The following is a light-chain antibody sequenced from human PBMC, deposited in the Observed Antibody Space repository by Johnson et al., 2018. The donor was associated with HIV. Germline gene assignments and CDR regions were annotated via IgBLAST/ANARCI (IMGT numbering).Light chain of an antibody. Sequence: QSVLTQPPSVSAAPGQKVTISCSGSSPNIGNNYVSWYQQFPGTAPKLLIYDNNKRPSGIPDRFSGSKSGTSATLGITGLQTGDEADYYCGTWDSSLSANVFGTGTKVTVL. CDR2: DNN. CDR3: GTWDSSLSANV. J-gene: IGLJ1*01. V-gene: IGLV1-51*01. CDR1: SPNIGNNY.